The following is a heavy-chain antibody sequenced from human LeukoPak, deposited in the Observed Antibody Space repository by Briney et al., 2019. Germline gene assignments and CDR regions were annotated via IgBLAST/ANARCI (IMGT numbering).Heavy chain of an antibody. V-gene: IGHV4-59*10. Sequence: SETLSLTCAVYGGSFSGYYWSWVRQPAGRGLEWIGRIYTSGTTNHNPSLKSRVTMSVDTSKNQFSLNLTSVTAADTAVYYCARGLDYWGQGTLVTVSS. CDR3: ARGLDY. CDR2: IYTSGTT. CDR1: GGSFSGYY. J-gene: IGHJ4*02.